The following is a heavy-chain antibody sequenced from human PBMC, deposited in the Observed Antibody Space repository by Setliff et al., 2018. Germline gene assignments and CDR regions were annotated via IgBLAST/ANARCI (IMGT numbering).Heavy chain of an antibody. J-gene: IGHJ5*02. CDR1: GASISTTYYY. D-gene: IGHD3-10*01. CDR2: IYQNGIT. Sequence: PSEPLSLTCSVSGASISTTYYYWDWIRQSPEKGLEWIGTIYQNGITYYNPSVKSRVTISVDKSKNQFSLSLRSVTAADTAVYYCATDGPVLNGDYISWGQGTLVTVSS. CDR3: ATDGPVLNGDYIS. V-gene: IGHV4-39*07.